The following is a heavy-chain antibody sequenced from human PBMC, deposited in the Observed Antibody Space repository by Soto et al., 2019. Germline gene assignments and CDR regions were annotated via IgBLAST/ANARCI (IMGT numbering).Heavy chain of an antibody. Sequence: EVRLLESGGGLEQPGGSLTLSCTASGFNTRFYSMSWVHQTPGKGLEWVAALSRSGGATYYADSVRGRFTISRDASKDTLFLQMRNLRAEDTAIYYCSKGEMSTIRNSFDPWGQGTLVTVSS. CDR3: SKGEMSTIRNSFDP. CDR2: LSRSGGAT. J-gene: IGHJ5*02. D-gene: IGHD1-1*01. V-gene: IGHV3-23*01. CDR1: GFNTRFYS.